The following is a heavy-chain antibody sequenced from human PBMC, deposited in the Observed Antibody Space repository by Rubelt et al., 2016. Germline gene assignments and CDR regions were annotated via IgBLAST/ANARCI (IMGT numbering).Heavy chain of an antibody. CDR2: IYYSGST. V-gene: IGHV4-31*03. Sequence: QVQLQESGPGLVKPSQTLSLTCTVSGGSISSGGYYWSWIRQHPGKGLEWIGYIYYSGSTYYNPSLKSRVTKSVNTSKNQFSLKQSSCAAGETAVYYLAGGTGIAAALKCDYWGQGTLVTVSS. CDR1: GGSISSGGYY. J-gene: IGHJ4*02. CDR3: AGGTGIAAALKCDY. D-gene: IGHD6-13*01.